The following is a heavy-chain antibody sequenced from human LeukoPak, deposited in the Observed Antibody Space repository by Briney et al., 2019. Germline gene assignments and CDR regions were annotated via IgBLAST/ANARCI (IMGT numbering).Heavy chain of an antibody. CDR3: ATQQSGWYLDY. CDR1: GYTFTSYY. J-gene: IGHJ4*02. Sequence: ASVKVSCKASGYTFTSYYMHWVRQAPGQGLEWMGWINPNSGGTNYAQKFQGRVTMTEDTSTDTAYMELSSLRSEDTAVYYCATQQSGWYLDYWGQGTLVTVSS. CDR2: INPNSGGT. D-gene: IGHD6-19*01. V-gene: IGHV1-2*02.